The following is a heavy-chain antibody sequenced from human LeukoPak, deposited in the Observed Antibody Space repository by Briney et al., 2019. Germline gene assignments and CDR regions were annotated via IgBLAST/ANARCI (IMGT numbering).Heavy chain of an antibody. V-gene: IGHV1-18*01. CDR2: ISAYNGNT. D-gene: IGHD3-22*01. CDR1: GYTFTSYG. J-gene: IGHJ3*02. CDR3: ARVLYYYDSSGRIGAFDI. Sequence: ASVKVSCKAPGYTFTSYGISWVRQAPGQGLEWMGWISAYNGNTNYAQKLQGRVTMTTDTSTSTAYMELRSLRSDDTAVYYCARVLYYYDSSGRIGAFDIWGQGTMVTVSS.